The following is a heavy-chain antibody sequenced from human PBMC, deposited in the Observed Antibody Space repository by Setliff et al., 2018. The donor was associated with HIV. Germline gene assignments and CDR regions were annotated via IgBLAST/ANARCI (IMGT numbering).Heavy chain of an antibody. Sequence: GGSLRLSCTASGFSIDDYAMNWFRQAPGRGLEWVGLVRGIAYGGTTEYAASVRGRFTISRDDSKNTLYLQMNSLRTEDTAVYYCARVQGAVIRYYYFDYWGQGIPVTVSS. V-gene: IGHV3-49*03. D-gene: IGHD3-22*01. CDR3: ARVQGAVIRYYYFDY. J-gene: IGHJ4*02. CDR1: GFSIDDYA. CDR2: VRGIAYGGTT.